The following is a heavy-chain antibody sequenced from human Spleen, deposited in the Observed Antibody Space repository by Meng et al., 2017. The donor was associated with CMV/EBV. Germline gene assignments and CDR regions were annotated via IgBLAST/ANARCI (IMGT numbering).Heavy chain of an antibody. CDR2: ISGSGGST. CDR1: GFTFSSYA. Sequence: GESLKISCAASGFTFSSYAMSWVRQAPGKGLEWVSAISGSGGSTYYADSVKGRFTVSRDNSKNTLYLQMNSLRGEDTAVYYCAKGKFELERHFDYWGQGTLVTVSS. J-gene: IGHJ4*02. V-gene: IGHV3-23*01. D-gene: IGHD1-1*01. CDR3: AKGKFELERHFDY.